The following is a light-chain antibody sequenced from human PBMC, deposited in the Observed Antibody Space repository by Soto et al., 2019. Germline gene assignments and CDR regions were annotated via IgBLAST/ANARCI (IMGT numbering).Light chain of an antibody. V-gene: IGKV3-20*01. CDR3: QQYGSSGT. CDR1: QGLVYSDGKIY. J-gene: IGKJ1*01. CDR2: GAS. Sequence: VMTQSPLSLPVTLGQSSSISCKSSQGLVYSDGKIYLTWFQQKPGQAPRLLIYGASNRATGIPDRFSGSGSGTDFTLTISRLEPEDFAVYYCQQYGSSGTFGQGTKVDIK.